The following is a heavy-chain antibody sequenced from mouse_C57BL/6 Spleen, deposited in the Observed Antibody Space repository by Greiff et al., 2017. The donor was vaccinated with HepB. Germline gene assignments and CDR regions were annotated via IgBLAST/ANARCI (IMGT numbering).Heavy chain of an antibody. J-gene: IGHJ2*01. V-gene: IGHV5-4*01. CDR2: ISDGGSYT. CDR3: ARGRLLRYDFDY. Sequence: DVQLVESGGGLVKPGGSLKLSCAASGFTFSSYAMSWVRQTPEKRLEWVATISDGGSYTYYPDNVKGRFTISRDNAKNNLYLQMSHLKSEDTAMYYCARGRLLRYDFDYWGQGTTLTVSS. D-gene: IGHD1-1*01. CDR1: GFTFSSYA.